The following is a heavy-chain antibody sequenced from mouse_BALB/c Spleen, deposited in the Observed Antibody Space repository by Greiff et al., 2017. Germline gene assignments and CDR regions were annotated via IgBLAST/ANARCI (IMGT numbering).Heavy chain of an antibody. Sequence: VQLQQSGAELVRPGVSVKISCKGSGYTFTDYAMHWVKQSHAKSLEWIGVISTYYGDASYNQKFKGKATMTVDKSSSTAYMELARLTSEDSAIYYCARSHYGSSYQYFDVWGAGTTVTVSS. J-gene: IGHJ1*01. D-gene: IGHD1-1*01. CDR1: GYTFTDYA. V-gene: IGHV1S137*01. CDR3: ARSHYGSSYQYFDV. CDR2: ISTYYGDA.